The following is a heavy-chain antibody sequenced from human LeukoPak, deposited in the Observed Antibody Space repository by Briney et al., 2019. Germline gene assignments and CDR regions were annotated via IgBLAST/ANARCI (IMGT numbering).Heavy chain of an antibody. CDR3: ARGLAAPPAYYFDY. J-gene: IGHJ4*02. V-gene: IGHV4-39*01. Sequence: SETLSLTCTVSGGSISSSSYYWGWIRQPPGKGLEWIGSIYYSGSTYYNPSLKSRVTISVDTSKNQFSLKLSSVTAADTAVYYCARGLAAPPAYYFDYWGQGTLVTVSS. CDR2: IYYSGST. CDR1: GGSISSSSYY. D-gene: IGHD2-15*01.